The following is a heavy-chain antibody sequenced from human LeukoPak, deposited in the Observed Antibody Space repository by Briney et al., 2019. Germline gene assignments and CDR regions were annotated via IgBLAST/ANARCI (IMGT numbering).Heavy chain of an antibody. D-gene: IGHD3-9*01. J-gene: IGHJ6*02. CDR3: ARDLTGYFSLSYYGMDV. Sequence: GASVKVSCKASGYTFTGYYMHWVRQAPGQGLEWMGWINPNSGGTNYAQKFQGRVTMTRDTSISTAYMELSRLRSDDTAVYHCARDLTGYFSLSYYGMDVWGQGTTVTVSS. CDR1: GYTFTGYY. V-gene: IGHV1-2*02. CDR2: INPNSGGT.